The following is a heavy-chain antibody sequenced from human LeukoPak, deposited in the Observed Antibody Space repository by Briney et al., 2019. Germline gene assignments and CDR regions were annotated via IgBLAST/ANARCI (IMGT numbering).Heavy chain of an antibody. V-gene: IGHV3-11*01. CDR3: ARAPGPIQLWNDY. CDR2: ISSSGSTI. Sequence: PGRSLRLSCAASGFTFSDYYMSWIRQAPGKGLEWVSYISSSGSTIYYADSVKGRFTISRDNAKNSLYLQMNSLRAEDTAVYYCARAPGPIQLWNDYWGQGTLVTVSS. D-gene: IGHD5-18*01. CDR1: GFTFSDYY. J-gene: IGHJ4*02.